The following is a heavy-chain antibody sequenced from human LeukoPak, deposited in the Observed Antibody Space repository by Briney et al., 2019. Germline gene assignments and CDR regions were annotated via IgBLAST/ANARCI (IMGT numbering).Heavy chain of an antibody. CDR3: AREYSSSWYVRRGGNMDV. D-gene: IGHD6-13*01. J-gene: IGHJ6*03. Sequence: SETLSLTCAVYGGSFSGYYWSWIRQHPGKGLEWIGEINHSGSTNYNPSLKSRVTISVDTSKNQFSLKLSSVTAADTAVYYCAREYSSSWYVRRGGNMDVWGKGTTVTVSS. CDR2: INHSGST. CDR1: GGSFSGYY. V-gene: IGHV4-34*01.